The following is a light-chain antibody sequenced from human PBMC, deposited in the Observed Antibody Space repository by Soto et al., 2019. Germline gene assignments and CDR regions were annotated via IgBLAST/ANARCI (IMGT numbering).Light chain of an antibody. J-gene: IGKJ2*01. CDR3: QQYGSSPPRYT. CDR1: QSVSSSY. Sequence: EIVLTQSPGTLSLSPGERATLSCRASQSVSSSYLAWYRQKPGQAPRLLIDDVSTRATGIPDRFSGSGSGTDFTLTISRLEPEDFALYYCQQYGSSPPRYTFGQGTKLEIK. V-gene: IGKV3-20*01. CDR2: DVS.